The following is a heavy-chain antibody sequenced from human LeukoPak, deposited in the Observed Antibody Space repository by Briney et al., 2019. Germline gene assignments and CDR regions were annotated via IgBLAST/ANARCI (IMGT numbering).Heavy chain of an antibody. CDR2: IYYSGRT. CDR3: ARHYLGPMTTYSVGAWFDP. CDR1: GGTISSSSNY. D-gene: IGHD4-11*01. Sequence: SETLSLTCTVSGGTISSSSNYWGWLRQPPGKELEGIGSIYYSGRTYDNPSLKSRVTISVATSKTQFSLKLSSVTAADTAVYYCARHYLGPMTTYSVGAWFDPWGQGTLVTVSS. V-gene: IGHV4-39*01. J-gene: IGHJ5*02.